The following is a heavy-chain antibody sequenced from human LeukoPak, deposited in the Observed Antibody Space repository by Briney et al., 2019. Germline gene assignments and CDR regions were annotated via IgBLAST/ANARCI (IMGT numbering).Heavy chain of an antibody. CDR2: IYYSGNT. CDR1: GGSISSSSYN. V-gene: IGHV4-39*01. J-gene: IGHJ1*01. CDR3: ARRWDFGDFQH. D-gene: IGHD3-16*01. Sequence: PSETLSLTCAVSGGSISSSSYNWGWIRQPPGKGLEWIGSIYYSGNTYYNPSLKSRVTISVDTSKNQFSLKLSSVTAADTAVYYCARRWDFGDFQHWGQGTLVTVSS.